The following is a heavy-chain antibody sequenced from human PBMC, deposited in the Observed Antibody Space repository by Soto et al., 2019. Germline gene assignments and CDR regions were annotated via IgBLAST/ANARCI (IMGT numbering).Heavy chain of an antibody. CDR2: IYYSGST. Sequence: QVQLQESGPGLVKPSETLSLTCTVSGGSVSSGSYYWSWIRQPPGKGLEWIGYIYYSGSTNYNPSLKGRVTISGDTAKDPFPPKLSLVTAADTAGEYRARNGGYENRFDPWGQGTLVTVSS. CDR3: ARNGGYENRFDP. V-gene: IGHV4-61*01. D-gene: IGHD1-1*01. CDR1: GGSVSSGSYY. J-gene: IGHJ5*02.